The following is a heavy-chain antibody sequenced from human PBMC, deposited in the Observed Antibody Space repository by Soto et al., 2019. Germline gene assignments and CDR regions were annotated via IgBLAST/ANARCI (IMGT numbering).Heavy chain of an antibody. Sequence: EVQLVESGGGLVQPGGSLRLSCAASGFTFSSYWMSWVRQAPGKGLEWVANIKQDGSEKYYVDSVKGRFTISRDNAENSLYLQMNSLRAEDTAVYYCARGYSSSWYVYYYGMDVWGQGTTVTVSS. CDR2: IKQDGSEK. D-gene: IGHD6-13*01. V-gene: IGHV3-7*01. CDR1: GFTFSSYW. CDR3: ARGYSSSWYVYYYGMDV. J-gene: IGHJ6*02.